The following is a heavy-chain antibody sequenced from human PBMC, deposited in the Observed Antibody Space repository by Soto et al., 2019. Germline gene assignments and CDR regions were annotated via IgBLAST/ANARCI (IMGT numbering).Heavy chain of an antibody. V-gene: IGHV1-2*04. D-gene: IGHD2-21*01. CDR3: ARRRWDVVGNYYYMDV. CDR1: GYTFTGYY. J-gene: IGHJ6*03. Sequence: ASVKVSCKASGYTFTGYYMHWVRQAPGQGLEWMGWINPNSGGTNYAQKFQGWVTMTRDTSISTAYMELSRLRSDDTAVYYCARRRWDVVGNYYYMDVWGKGTTVTVSS. CDR2: INPNSGGT.